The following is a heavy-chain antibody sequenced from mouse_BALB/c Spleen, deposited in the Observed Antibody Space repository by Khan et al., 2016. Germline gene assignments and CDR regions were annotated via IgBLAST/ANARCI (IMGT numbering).Heavy chain of an antibody. CDR3: ASSLNWYFDV. Sequence: EVELVESGGGLVKPGGSLKLSCAASGFTFSDYYMYWVRQTPEKRLEWVATISAGGSYTYYPDSVKGRFTISRDNAKNNLYLQMSSLKSEDTAMYYCASSLNWYFDVWGAGTTITVSS. CDR1: GFTFSDYY. CDR2: ISAGGSYT. D-gene: IGHD6-1*01. V-gene: IGHV5-4*02. J-gene: IGHJ1*01.